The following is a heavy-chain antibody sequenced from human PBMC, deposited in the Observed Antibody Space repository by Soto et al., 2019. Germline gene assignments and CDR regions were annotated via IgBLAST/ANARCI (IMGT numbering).Heavy chain of an antibody. CDR2: IYYRGNT. Sequence: SETLSLTCSVSGDSINSDNYYWGWIRQPPGKGLEWIGSIYYRGNTYYNPSLKTRVTISLDKSKSQFSLKLNSVTAADSAVYFCARLEGLATISYYIDYWGQGTLVTVSS. V-gene: IGHV4-39*01. CDR1: GDSINSDNYY. D-gene: IGHD3-9*01. J-gene: IGHJ4*02. CDR3: ARLEGLATISYYIDY.